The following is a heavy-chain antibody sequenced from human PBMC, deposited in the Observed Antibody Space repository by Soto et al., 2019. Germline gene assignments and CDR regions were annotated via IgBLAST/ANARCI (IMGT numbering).Heavy chain of an antibody. J-gene: IGHJ1*01. D-gene: IGHD3-22*01. V-gene: IGHV5-51*01. CDR2: IYPGDSDT. CDR1: GYSFTTYW. Sequence: GGSLNISCKASGYSFTTYWIGWVRQMPGKGLEWMGIIYPGDSDTRYSPSFQGQVTISVDKSISTAYLQWSSLKASDTAMYYCARPSSGYVQHWGQGTLVTVSS. CDR3: ARPSSGYVQH.